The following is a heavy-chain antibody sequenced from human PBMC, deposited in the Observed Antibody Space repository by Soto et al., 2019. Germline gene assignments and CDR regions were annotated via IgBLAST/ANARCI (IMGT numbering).Heavy chain of an antibody. V-gene: IGHV4-31*03. J-gene: IGHJ5*02. CDR2: IYNSGST. CDR1: GGSISSGGYY. CDR3: ARDPAP. Sequence: QVRLQELGPGLVKPSQTLSLTCTVSGGSISSGGYYWSWIRQHPGKGLEWIGYIYNSGSTYYNPSLQSRVTIEADTSKTQFSLKLSSVTAADTAVEDCARDPAPWGQGTLVTVSS.